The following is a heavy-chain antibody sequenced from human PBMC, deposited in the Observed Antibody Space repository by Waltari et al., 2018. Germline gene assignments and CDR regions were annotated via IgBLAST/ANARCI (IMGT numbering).Heavy chain of an antibody. CDR3: AKEDDACDI. CDR2: INPNGVYT. Sequence: QVQLVQSGAAVKKPGASVKVSCKASEPTFMTYQINWVRQAPGQGLEWMGIINPNGVYTIYAQKFQGRVTVTSDTSTSTVYMELSNLRSEDTAVYYCAKEDDACDIWGQGTMVTVSS. V-gene: IGHV1-46*01. CDR1: EPTFMTYQ. J-gene: IGHJ3*02.